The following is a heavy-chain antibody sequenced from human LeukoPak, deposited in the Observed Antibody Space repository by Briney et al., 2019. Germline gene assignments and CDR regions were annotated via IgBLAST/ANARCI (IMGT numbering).Heavy chain of an antibody. Sequence: GGSLRLSCAASGFTFSSYWMSWVRQAPGKGLEWVANIKQDGSEKYYVDSVKGRFTISRDNAKNSLYLQMNCLRAEDTAVYYCARGPYSSSWYEGYYFDYWGQGTLVTVSS. V-gene: IGHV3-7*03. CDR2: IKQDGSEK. CDR3: ARGPYSSSWYEGYYFDY. J-gene: IGHJ4*02. CDR1: GFTFSSYW. D-gene: IGHD6-13*01.